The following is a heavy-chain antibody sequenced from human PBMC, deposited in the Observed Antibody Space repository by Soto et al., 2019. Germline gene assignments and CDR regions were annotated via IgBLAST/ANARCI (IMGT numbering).Heavy chain of an antibody. CDR3: AKDQGSSWYEIDY. D-gene: IGHD6-13*01. V-gene: IGHV3-23*01. CDR1: GFTFSSYA. J-gene: IGHJ4*02. CDR2: ISGSGGTT. Sequence: GGSLRLSCAASGFTFSSYAMSWVRQAPGKGLEWVSAISGSGGTTYYADSVKGRFTISRDNSKNTLYLQMNSLRAEDTAVYYCAKDQGSSWYEIDYWGQGTLVTVSS.